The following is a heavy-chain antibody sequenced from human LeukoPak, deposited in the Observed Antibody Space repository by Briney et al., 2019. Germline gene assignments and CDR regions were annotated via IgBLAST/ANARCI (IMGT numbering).Heavy chain of an antibody. D-gene: IGHD2-2*01. CDR3: ALELLVPAAGLLYWYFDL. CDR2: IYHSGST. V-gene: IGHV4-38-2*02. CDR1: GYSISSGYY. J-gene: IGHJ2*01. Sequence: SETLSLACTVSGYSISSGYYWGWIRQPPGKGLEWIGSIYHSGSTYYNPSLKSRVTISVDTSKNQFSLKLSSVTAADTAVYYCALELLVPAAGLLYWYFDLWGRGTLVTVSS.